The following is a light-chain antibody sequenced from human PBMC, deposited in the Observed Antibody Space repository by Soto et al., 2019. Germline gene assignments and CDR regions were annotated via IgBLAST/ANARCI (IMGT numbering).Light chain of an antibody. CDR1: QSVSNKY. J-gene: IGKJ4*01. V-gene: IGKV3-20*01. CDR2: GAS. Sequence: EIVLTQSPGTLSLSPGERAALSCRASQSVSNKYLAWYQQKPGQAPRLLIYGASVRITGIPDRFRGSGSGTDFTLTISRLELEDFAVYYCQHYGDSAPFGGGTKVEIK. CDR3: QHYGDSAP.